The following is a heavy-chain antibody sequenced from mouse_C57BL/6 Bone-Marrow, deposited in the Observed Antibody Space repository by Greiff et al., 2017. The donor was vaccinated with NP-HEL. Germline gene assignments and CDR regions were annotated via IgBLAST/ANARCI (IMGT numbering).Heavy chain of an antibody. V-gene: IGHV1-78*01. D-gene: IGHD2-3*01. CDR2: IYPRDGST. Sequence: VQLQQSDAELVKPGASVKISCKVSGYTFTDHTIHWMKQRPEQGLEWIGYIYPRDGSTQYNEKIKGKATLTADKSSSTAYMQLKSLTSEDSAVSFCARKSYDGYSLHWYFDVWGTRTTVTVSS. CDR1: GYTFTDHT. CDR3: ARKSYDGYSLHWYFDV. J-gene: IGHJ1*03.